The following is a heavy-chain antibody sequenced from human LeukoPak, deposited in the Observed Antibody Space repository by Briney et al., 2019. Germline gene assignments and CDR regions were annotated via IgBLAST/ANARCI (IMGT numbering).Heavy chain of an antibody. CDR1: GYSFTSYW. D-gene: IGHD3-3*01. Sequence: GESLKISCKGSGYSFTSYWIGWVRQMPGKGQGWMGIIYPGDSDTRYSPSFQGQVTISTDKSISTAYLQWSTLKASDTAMYYCARIKDYDFWSGYYRPHYFDYWGQGTLVTVSS. V-gene: IGHV5-51*01. CDR2: IYPGDSDT. CDR3: ARIKDYDFWSGYYRPHYFDY. J-gene: IGHJ4*02.